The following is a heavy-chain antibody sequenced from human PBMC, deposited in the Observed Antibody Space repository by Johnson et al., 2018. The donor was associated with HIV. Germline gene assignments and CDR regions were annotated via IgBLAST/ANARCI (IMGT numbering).Heavy chain of an antibody. J-gene: IGHJ3*02. CDR2: ISYDGSNK. D-gene: IGHD4-23*01. CDR3: ATERAVVSANAFDI. Sequence: QVQLVESGGGVVQPGRSLRLSCAASGFTLSSYAMHWVRQAPGKGLEWVAVISYDGSNKYYADSVKGRFTISRDNSKNTLYLQMNSLRAEDTAVYYCATERAVVSANAFDIWGQGTMVTVSS. CDR1: GFTLSSYA. V-gene: IGHV3-30*04.